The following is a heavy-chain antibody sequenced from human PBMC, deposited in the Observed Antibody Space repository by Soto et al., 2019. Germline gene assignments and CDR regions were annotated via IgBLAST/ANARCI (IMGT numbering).Heavy chain of an antibody. D-gene: IGHD6-13*01. CDR2: ISGSVGST. V-gene: IGHV3-23*01. J-gene: IGHJ4*02. CDR3: AKAGGAAGTVDYFDY. CDR1: GFTFSNYA. Sequence: GGSLRLSCAASGFTFSNYAINWVRQSPGKGLEWVSVISGSVGSTYYADSVKGRFTITRDNSKNTLYLQMNSLRAEDTAVYYCAKAGGAAGTVDYFDYWGQGALVTVSS.